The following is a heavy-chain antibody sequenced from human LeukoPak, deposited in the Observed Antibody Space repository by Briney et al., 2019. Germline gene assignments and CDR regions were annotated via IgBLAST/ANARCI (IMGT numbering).Heavy chain of an antibody. Sequence: PSETLSLTCTVSGGSISSYYWSWIRQPPGKGLEWIGYIYYSGSTNYNPSLKSRVTISVDTSKNQFSLKLSSVTAADTAVYYCARRLLLGEYSGYDPDAFDIWGQGTMVTVSS. CDR1: GGSISSYY. J-gene: IGHJ3*02. D-gene: IGHD5-12*01. V-gene: IGHV4-59*08. CDR3: ARRLLLGEYSGYDPDAFDI. CDR2: IYYSGST.